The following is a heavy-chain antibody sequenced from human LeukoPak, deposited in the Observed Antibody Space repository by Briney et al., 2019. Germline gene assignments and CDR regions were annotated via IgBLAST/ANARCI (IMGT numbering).Heavy chain of an antibody. J-gene: IGHJ5*02. D-gene: IGHD6-13*01. CDR3: ATRGSSWYLGWFDP. Sequence: ASVKVSCKVSGYTLTELSMDWVRQAPGKGLEWMGGFDPEDGETIYAQKFQGRVTMTEDTSTDTAYMELSSLRSEDTAVYYCATRGSSWYLGWFDPWGQGTLVTVSS. CDR1: GYTLTELS. V-gene: IGHV1-24*01. CDR2: FDPEDGET.